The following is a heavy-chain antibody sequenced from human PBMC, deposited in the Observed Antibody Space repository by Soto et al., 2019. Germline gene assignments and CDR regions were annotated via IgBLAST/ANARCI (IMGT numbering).Heavy chain of an antibody. CDR2: ISYDGSNK. Sequence: QVQLVESGGGVVQPGRSLRLSCAASGFTFSSYAMHWVRQAPGKGLEWVAVISYDGSNKYYADSVKGRFTISRDNSKNTLYLQMNSLRAEDTAVYYCARGEAMITFGGGDFDYWGQGTLVTVSS. V-gene: IGHV3-30-3*01. CDR3: ARGEAMITFGGGDFDY. J-gene: IGHJ4*02. D-gene: IGHD3-16*01. CDR1: GFTFSSYA.